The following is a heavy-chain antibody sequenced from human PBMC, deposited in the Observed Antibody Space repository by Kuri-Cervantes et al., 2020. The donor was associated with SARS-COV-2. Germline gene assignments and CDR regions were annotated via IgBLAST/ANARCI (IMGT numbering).Heavy chain of an antibody. Sequence: SETLSLTCTVSGASISSSTYYWGWIRQSPGKGLEWLGSIYESGDTYYSSSLKSRLSLTVDTSKNQFSLKLSSVTAADTAVYYCARELGHSSAWSQGDYFDNWGQGTLVTVSS. CDR3: ARELGHSSAWSQGDYFDN. D-gene: IGHD6-19*01. V-gene: IGHV4-39*07. CDR2: IYESGDT. J-gene: IGHJ4*02. CDR1: GASISSSTYY.